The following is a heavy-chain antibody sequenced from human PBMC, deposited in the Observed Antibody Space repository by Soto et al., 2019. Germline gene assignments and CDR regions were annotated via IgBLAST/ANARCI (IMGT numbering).Heavy chain of an antibody. CDR3: AKGRWAYHYGMDV. Sequence: PGGSLRLSCAASGFTFSSYAMSWVRQAPGKGLEWVPSISGSGGSTYYADSVKGRFTISRDNSKNTLHLQMNGLRAEDTAVYYCAKGRWAYHYGMDVWRQVTTVTVSS. CDR1: GFTFSSYA. CDR2: ISGSGGST. D-gene: IGHD6-13*01. J-gene: IGHJ6*02. V-gene: IGHV3-23*01.